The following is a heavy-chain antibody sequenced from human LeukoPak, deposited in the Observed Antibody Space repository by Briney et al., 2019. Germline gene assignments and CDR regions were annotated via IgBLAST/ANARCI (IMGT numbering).Heavy chain of an antibody. CDR3: ARHFWQNYDAFDI. CDR2: IYYSGST. V-gene: IGHV4-59*08. J-gene: IGHJ3*02. D-gene: IGHD3-3*01. CDR1: GGSFSSYY. Sequence: SETLSLTCAVYGGSFSSYYWSWIRQPPGKGLEWIGYIYYSGSTNYNPSLKSRVSISVDTSKNQFSLKLSSVTAADTAVYYCARHFWQNYDAFDIWGQGTMVTVSS.